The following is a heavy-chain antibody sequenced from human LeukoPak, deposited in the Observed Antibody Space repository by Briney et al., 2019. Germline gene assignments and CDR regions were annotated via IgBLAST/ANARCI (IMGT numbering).Heavy chain of an antibody. D-gene: IGHD2-15*01. V-gene: IGHV3-30*04. Sequence: QSGGSLRLSCAASGFTFSSYAMHWVRQAPGKGLEWVAVISYDGSNKYYADSVKGRFTISRDNSKNTLYLQMNSLRAEDTAVYYCARDAVGYCSGGSCYPRDYWGQGTLVTVSS. J-gene: IGHJ4*02. CDR3: ARDAVGYCSGGSCYPRDY. CDR2: ISYDGSNK. CDR1: GFTFSSYA.